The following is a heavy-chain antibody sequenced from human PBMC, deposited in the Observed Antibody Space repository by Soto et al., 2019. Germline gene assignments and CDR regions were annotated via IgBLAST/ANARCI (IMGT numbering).Heavy chain of an antibody. J-gene: IGHJ4*02. V-gene: IGHV4-39*01. D-gene: IGHD4-17*01. CDR3: ARHAPNDYGDYGIIDY. Sequence: QLQLQESGPGLMKPSETLSLTCTVSGGSISSSSYYWGWIRQPPGKGLEWIGSIYYSGSTYYNPSLKNRITISVDTSKNQFSLKLSSVTAADTAVYYCARHAPNDYGDYGIIDYWGQGTLVTVSS. CDR1: GGSISSSSYY. CDR2: IYYSGST.